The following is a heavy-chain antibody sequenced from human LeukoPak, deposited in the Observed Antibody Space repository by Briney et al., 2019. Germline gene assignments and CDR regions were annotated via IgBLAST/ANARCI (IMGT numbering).Heavy chain of an antibody. CDR3: AIPYSGSYTFDY. D-gene: IGHD1-26*01. J-gene: IGHJ4*02. Sequence: GTSLRLSCAASGFTFSTYGMHWVRQAPGKGLEWVGVISYDGSDKYYADSVKGRFTISRDNSKNTLYLQMNSLRAEDTAVYYCAIPYSGSYTFDYWGQGTLVTVSS. CDR1: GFTFSTYG. CDR2: ISYDGSDK. V-gene: IGHV3-30*03.